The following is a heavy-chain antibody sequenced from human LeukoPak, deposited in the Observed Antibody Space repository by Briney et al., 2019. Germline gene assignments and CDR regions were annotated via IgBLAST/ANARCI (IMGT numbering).Heavy chain of an antibody. CDR2: IIPILGIA. J-gene: IGHJ5*02. V-gene: IGHV1-69*04. CDR3: AREPVNWFDP. Sequence: GASVKVSCKASGGTFSSYTISWVRQAPGQGFEWMGRIIPILGIANYAQKFQGRVTITADKSTSTAYMELSSLRSEDTAVYYCAREPVNWFDPWGQGTLVTVSS. CDR1: GGTFSSYT.